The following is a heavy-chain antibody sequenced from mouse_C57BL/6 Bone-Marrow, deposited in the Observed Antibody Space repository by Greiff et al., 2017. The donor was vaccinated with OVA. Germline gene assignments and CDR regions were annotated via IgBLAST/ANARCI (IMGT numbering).Heavy chain of an antibody. CDR2: LYPRSGNT. V-gene: IGHV1-81*01. J-gene: IGHJ4*01. D-gene: IGHD2-5*01. Sequence: VHLVESGAELARPGASVKLSCKASGYTFTSYGISWVKQRTGQGLEWIGELYPRSGNTYYNEKFKGKATLTADKSSSTAYMELRSLTSEDSAVYFCARRTPYYSNDYAMDYWGQGTSVTVSS. CDR3: ARRTPYYSNDYAMDY. CDR1: GYTFTSYG.